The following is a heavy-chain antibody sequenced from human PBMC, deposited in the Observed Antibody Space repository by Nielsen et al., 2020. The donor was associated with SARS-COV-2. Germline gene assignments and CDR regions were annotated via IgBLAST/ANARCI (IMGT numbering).Heavy chain of an antibody. Sequence: GESLKISCAASGFTFSSYGMHWVRQAPGKGLEWVAVISYDGSNKYYADSMKGRFTISRDNSKNTLYLQMNSLRAEDTAVYYCASDSNSYNYYYYYGMDVWGQGTTVTVSS. D-gene: IGHD2-2*01. J-gene: IGHJ6*02. CDR3: ASDSNSYNYYYYYGMDV. V-gene: IGHV3-30*03. CDR1: GFTFSSYG. CDR2: ISYDGSNK.